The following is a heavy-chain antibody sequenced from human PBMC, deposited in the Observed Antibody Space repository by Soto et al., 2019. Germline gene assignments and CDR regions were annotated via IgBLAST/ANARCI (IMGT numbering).Heavy chain of an antibody. D-gene: IGHD1-26*01. CDR3: ARDAPQWEVMESDAFDI. Sequence: AASVKVSCKASGGTFSSYAISWVRQAPGQGLEWMGGIIPIFGTANYAQKFQGRVTITADKSTSTAYMELSSLRSEDTAVYYCARDAPQWEVMESDAFDIWGQGTMVTVSS. CDR2: IIPIFGTA. J-gene: IGHJ3*02. CDR1: GGTFSSYA. V-gene: IGHV1-69*06.